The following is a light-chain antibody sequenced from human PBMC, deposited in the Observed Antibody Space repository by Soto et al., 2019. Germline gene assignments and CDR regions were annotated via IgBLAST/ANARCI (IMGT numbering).Light chain of an antibody. J-gene: IGKJ1*01. CDR2: DAS. V-gene: IGKV3-15*01. CDR1: QNIDNK. CDR3: QQFHYWWT. Sequence: EIVMTQSPATVSVTQGERATLSCRASQNIDNKLVWYQQKPGQVPRLLIYDASTRATGIPARFSGSGSGTEFTLTISSLQSEDFAFYYCQQFHYWWTFGQRTKVDI.